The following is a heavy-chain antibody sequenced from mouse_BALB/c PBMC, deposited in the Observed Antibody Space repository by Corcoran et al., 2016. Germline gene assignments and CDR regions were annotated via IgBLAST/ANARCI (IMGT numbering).Heavy chain of an antibody. Sequence: EVQLQQSGPELVKPWASVKMSCKASGYTFTSYVMHWVKQKPGQGLEWIGYINPYNDGTKYNEKFKGKATLTSDKSSGTAYMELSSLTSEDSAVYYCARGLLRRYYAMDYWGQGTSVTVSS. CDR1: GYTFTSYV. CDR3: ARGLLRRYYAMDY. D-gene: IGHD1-1*01. CDR2: INPYNDGT. J-gene: IGHJ4*01. V-gene: IGHV1S136*01.